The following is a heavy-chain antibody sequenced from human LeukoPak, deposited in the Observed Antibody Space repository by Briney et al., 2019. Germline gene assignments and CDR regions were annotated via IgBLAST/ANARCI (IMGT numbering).Heavy chain of an antibody. CDR1: GGTFSSYA. D-gene: IGHD2-15*01. CDR3: ASLDIVVVVAATPEILAYSKTMMDV. J-gene: IGHJ6*02. CDR2: IIPIFGTA. Sequence: SVKVSCKASGGTFSSYAISWVRQAPGRGLEWMGGIIPIFGTANYAQKFQGRVTITADESTSTAYMELSSLRSEDTAVYYCASLDIVVVVAATPEILAYSKTMMDVWGQGTTVTVSS. V-gene: IGHV1-69*13.